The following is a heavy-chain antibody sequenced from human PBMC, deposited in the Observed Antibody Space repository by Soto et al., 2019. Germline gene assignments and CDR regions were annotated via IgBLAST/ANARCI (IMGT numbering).Heavy chain of an antibody. CDR3: VRDGGSSGWYPPGY. J-gene: IGHJ4*02. CDR2: INPNSGGT. Sequence: ASVKVSCKASGYTFTGYYMHWVRQAPGQGLEWMGWINPNSGGTNYAQKFQGRVTMTRDTSISTAYMELSRLRSDDTAVYYCVRDGGSSGWYPPGYWGQGTLVTVSS. V-gene: IGHV1-2*02. CDR1: GYTFTGYY. D-gene: IGHD6-19*01.